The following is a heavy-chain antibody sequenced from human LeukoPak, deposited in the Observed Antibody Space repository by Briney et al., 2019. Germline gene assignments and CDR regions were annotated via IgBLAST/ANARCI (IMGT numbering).Heavy chain of an antibody. CDR2: IKQDGSEK. J-gene: IGHJ3*02. CDR3: ARDPVTMIYAFDI. D-gene: IGHD3-22*01. Sequence: GGSLRLSRAASGFTFSSYWMSWVRQAPGKGLEWVANIKQDGSEKYYVDSVKGRFTISRDNAKNSLYLQMNSLRAEDTAVYYCARDPVTMIYAFDIWGQGTMVTVSS. V-gene: IGHV3-7*01. CDR1: GFTFSSYW.